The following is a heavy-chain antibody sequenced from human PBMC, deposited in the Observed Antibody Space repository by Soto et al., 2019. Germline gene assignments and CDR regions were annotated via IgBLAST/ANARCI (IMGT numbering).Heavy chain of an antibody. CDR2: IYYSGST. J-gene: IGHJ5*02. CDR3: ARLVGYYDILTGYLSHWFDP. Sequence: SETPSLTCTVSGGSISSSSYYWGWIRQPPGKGLEWIGSIYYSGSTYYNPSLKSRVTISVDTSKNQFSLKLSSVTAADTAVYYCARLVGYYDILTGYLSHWFDPWGQGTLVTVSS. CDR1: GGSISSSSYY. V-gene: IGHV4-39*01. D-gene: IGHD3-9*01.